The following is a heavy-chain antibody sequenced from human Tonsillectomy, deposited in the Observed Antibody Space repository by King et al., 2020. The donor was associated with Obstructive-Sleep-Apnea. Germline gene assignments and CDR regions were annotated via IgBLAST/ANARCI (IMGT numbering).Heavy chain of an antibody. V-gene: IGHV4-39*01. J-gene: IGHJ4*02. D-gene: IGHD3-10*01. CDR1: GGSISSSSYY. CDR3: ARPASRFGETAGD. CDR2: IYYSGST. Sequence: QLQESGPGLVKPSETLSLTCTVSGGSISSSSYYWGWIRQPPGKGLEWIGTIYYSGSTYNNPSLKSRVTISADTSRNQFSLKLSSVTAADTAVYYCARPASRFGETAGDWGQGTLVTVSS.